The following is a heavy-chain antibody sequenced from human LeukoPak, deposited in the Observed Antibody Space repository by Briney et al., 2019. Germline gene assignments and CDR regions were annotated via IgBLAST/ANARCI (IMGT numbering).Heavy chain of an antibody. D-gene: IGHD3-22*01. CDR1: GGSISSGSYS. CDR3: ARRSGITMIVVLISDAFDI. V-gene: IGHV4-30-2*03. Sequence: SQTLSLTCAVSGGSISSGSYSWSWIRQPPGKGLEWIGSIYHSGSTYYNPSLKSRVTISVDTSKNQFSLKLSSVTAADTAVYYCARRSGITMIVVLISDAFDIWGQGTMVTVSS. J-gene: IGHJ3*02. CDR2: IYHSGST.